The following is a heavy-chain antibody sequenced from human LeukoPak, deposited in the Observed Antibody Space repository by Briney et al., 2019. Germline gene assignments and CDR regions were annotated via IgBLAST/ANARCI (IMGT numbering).Heavy chain of an antibody. D-gene: IGHD2-15*01. CDR1: GFSFDDYG. J-gene: IGHJ4*02. Sequence: PGGSLRLSCAASGFSFDDYGMTWVRQAPGKGLEWVSAISGSGGSTYYADSVKGRFTISRDNSKNTLYLQMNSLRAEDTAVYYCAKRYCSGGSCYSLDYWGQGTLVTVSS. V-gene: IGHV3-23*01. CDR3: AKRYCSGGSCYSLDY. CDR2: ISGSGGST.